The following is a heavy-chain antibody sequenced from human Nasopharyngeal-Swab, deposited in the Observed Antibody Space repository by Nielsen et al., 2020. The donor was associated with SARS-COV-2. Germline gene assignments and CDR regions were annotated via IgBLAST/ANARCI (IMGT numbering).Heavy chain of an antibody. CDR3: ASNSTSWYGSAFDI. CDR1: GGSISRYY. V-gene: IGHV4-59*01. CDR2: IYYSGST. J-gene: IGHJ3*02. Sequence: GSLRLSCTVSGGSISRYYWSWIRQPPGKGLEWIGYIYYSGSTNYNPSLKSRVTISVDTSKNQFSLKLTSVTAADTAVYYCASNSTSWYGSAFDIWGQGTMVTVSS. D-gene: IGHD2-2*01.